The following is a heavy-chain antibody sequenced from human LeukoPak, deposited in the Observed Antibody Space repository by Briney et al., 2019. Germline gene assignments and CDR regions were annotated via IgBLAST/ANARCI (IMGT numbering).Heavy chain of an antibody. CDR2: INSNVSST. D-gene: IGHD6-13*01. CDR3: ARPAAAFDY. V-gene: IGHV3-74*01. J-gene: IGHJ4*02. Sequence: GGSLRLSCAAPGFTFSSYRMHCVRQAPGKGLGWVSHINSNVSSTNYADSVKGRFTISKDNAKSTLYMQMNSQRAEDTAVYYCARPAAAFDYWGQGTLVTVSS. CDR1: GFTFSSYR.